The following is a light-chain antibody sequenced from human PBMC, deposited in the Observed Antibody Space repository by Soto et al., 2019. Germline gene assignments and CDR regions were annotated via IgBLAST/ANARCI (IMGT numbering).Light chain of an antibody. CDR2: AAS. CDR1: QSVSSSY. J-gene: IGKJ5*01. Sequence: EIVLTQSPGTLSLSPGERATLSCRASQSVSSSYLAWYQQKPGRAPRLLIFAASTRATGIPARFSGSGSATEFTLTISSLQSEDFATYYCLQDYNYPITFGQGTRLEIK. CDR3: LQDYNYPIT. V-gene: IGKV3D-7*01.